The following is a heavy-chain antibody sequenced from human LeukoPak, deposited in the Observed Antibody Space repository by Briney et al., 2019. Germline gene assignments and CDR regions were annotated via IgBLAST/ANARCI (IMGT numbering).Heavy chain of an antibody. CDR2: FYYSGST. D-gene: IGHD5-18*01. J-gene: IGHJ4*02. CDR3: ARVRIQLWYGGLWYFDY. CDR1: GGSISSGGYY. V-gene: IGHV4-39*07. Sequence: SETLSLTCTVSGGSISSGGYYWGWFPRPPGKGLEWMGGFYYSGSTYYNPSLKSRVTISVDTSKNQFSLKLSSVTAADTAVYYCARVRIQLWYGGLWYFDYWGQGTLVTVSS.